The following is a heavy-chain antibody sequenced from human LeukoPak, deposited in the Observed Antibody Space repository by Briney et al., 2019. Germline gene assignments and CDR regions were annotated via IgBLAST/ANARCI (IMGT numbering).Heavy chain of an antibody. D-gene: IGHD2-15*01. Sequence: ASVKVSCKASGYTFTSYGISWVRQAPGQGLEWMGWISAYSGNTNYAQKLQGRVTMTTDTSTSTAYMELRSLRSDDTAVYYCARRVVVVAATASYDAFDIWGQGTMVTVSS. CDR3: ARRVVVVAATASYDAFDI. V-gene: IGHV1-18*01. CDR1: GYTFTSYG. J-gene: IGHJ3*02. CDR2: ISAYSGNT.